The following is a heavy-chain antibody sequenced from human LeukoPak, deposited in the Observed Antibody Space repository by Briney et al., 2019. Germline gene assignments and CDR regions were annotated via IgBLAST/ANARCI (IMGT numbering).Heavy chain of an antibody. CDR2: IYYSGST. Sequence: PSETLSLTCTVSGGSISSSSYYWAWIRQPPGKGLEWIGSIYYSGSTYYNPSLKSRVTISVDTSKSQFSLKLSSVTAADTAVYYCARDRRYSSSWSGRVVDYWGQGTLVTVSS. CDR1: GGSISSSSYY. J-gene: IGHJ4*02. D-gene: IGHD6-13*01. V-gene: IGHV4-39*07. CDR3: ARDRRYSSSWSGRVVDY.